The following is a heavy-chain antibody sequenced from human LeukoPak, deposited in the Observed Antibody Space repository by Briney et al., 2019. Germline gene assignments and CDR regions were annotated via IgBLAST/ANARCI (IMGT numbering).Heavy chain of an antibody. CDR3: ARDITMVRGVIIGY. CDR2: ISAYNGNT. Sequence: GASVKVSCKASGYTFTSYGISWVRQAPGQGLAWMGWISAYNGNTNYAQKLQGRVTMTTDTSTSTAYMELRSLRSDDTAVYYCARDITMVRGVIIGYWGQGTLVTVSS. CDR1: GYTFTSYG. J-gene: IGHJ4*02. V-gene: IGHV1-18*01. D-gene: IGHD3-10*01.